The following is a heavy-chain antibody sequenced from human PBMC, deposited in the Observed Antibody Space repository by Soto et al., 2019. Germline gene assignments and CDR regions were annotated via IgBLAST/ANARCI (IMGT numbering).Heavy chain of an antibody. CDR1: GGSISGSTYY. CDR3: ARLREKSPNYFDY. J-gene: IGHJ4*02. V-gene: IGHV4-39*01. Sequence: SETLSLTCTVSGGSISGSTYYWDWIRQPPGKGLEWIGSIYYTGSTYSNPSLKSRVTISVDTSKNQFSLKLSSVTAADTAVYYCARLREKSPNYFDYWGQGTLVTVSS. CDR2: IYYTGST.